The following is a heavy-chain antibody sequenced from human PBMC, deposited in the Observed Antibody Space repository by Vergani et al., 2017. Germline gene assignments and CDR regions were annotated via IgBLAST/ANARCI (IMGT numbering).Heavy chain of an antibody. V-gene: IGHV4-31*03. D-gene: IGHD3-22*01. Sequence: QVQLQESGPGLVKPSQTLSLTCTVSGGSISSGGYYWSWIRQHPGKGLEWIGYIYYSGSTYYNPSLKSRVTISVDTSKNQFSLKLISVTAADTAVYYCARERNYYDSSGYASLFDYWGQGTLVTVSS. CDR2: IYYSGST. CDR1: GGSISSGGYY. J-gene: IGHJ4*02. CDR3: ARERNYYDSSGYASLFDY.